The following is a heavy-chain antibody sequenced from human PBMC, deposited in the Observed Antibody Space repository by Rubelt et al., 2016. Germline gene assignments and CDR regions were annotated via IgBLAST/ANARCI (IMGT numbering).Heavy chain of an antibody. D-gene: IGHD6-13*01. J-gene: IGHJ5*02. CDR3: ARGLARAAAAPRRLWFDP. V-gene: IGHV4-34*01. CDR2: INHSGST. Sequence: QVQLQQWGAGLLKPSETLSLTCAVYGGSFSGYYWSWIRQPPGKGLEWIGEINHSGSTNYNPSLKSRVTISLDPSTNHFSLKLGSVTAADTAVDYCARGLARAAAAPRRLWFDPWGQGTLVTVSS. CDR1: GGSFSGYY.